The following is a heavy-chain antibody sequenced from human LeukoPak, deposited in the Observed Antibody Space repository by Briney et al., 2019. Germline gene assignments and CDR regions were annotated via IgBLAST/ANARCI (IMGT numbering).Heavy chain of an antibody. D-gene: IGHD5-18*01. Sequence: GGSLRLSCAASGFTFSSYWMSWVRQAPGKGLEWVANIKQDGSEKYYVDSVKGRFTISRDNAKNSLYLQMNSLRAEDTAVYYCARTPSIQLWPDNWFDPWGQGTLVTVSS. CDR3: ARTPSIQLWPDNWFDP. CDR2: IKQDGSEK. CDR1: GFTFSSYW. V-gene: IGHV3-7*01. J-gene: IGHJ5*02.